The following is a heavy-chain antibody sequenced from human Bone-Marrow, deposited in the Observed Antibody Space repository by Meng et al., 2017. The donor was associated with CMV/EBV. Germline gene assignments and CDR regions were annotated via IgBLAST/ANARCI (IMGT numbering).Heavy chain of an antibody. CDR2: IYYSGST. D-gene: IGHD6-13*01. Sequence: GSLRLSCPVSGGSISSSSYYWCWIRQPPGKGLEWIGSIYYSGSTYYNPSLKSRVTISVDTSKNQFSLKLSSVTAADTAVYYCARDPGGGKWYSSSWHGGYFDYWGQGTLVTVSS. V-gene: IGHV4-39*07. J-gene: IGHJ4*02. CDR3: ARDPGGGKWYSSSWHGGYFDY. CDR1: GGSISSSSYY.